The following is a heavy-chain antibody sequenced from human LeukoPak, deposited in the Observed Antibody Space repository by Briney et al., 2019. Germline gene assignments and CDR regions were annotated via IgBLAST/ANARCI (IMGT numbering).Heavy chain of an antibody. Sequence: PGGSLRLSCAASGFTFSGFSMHWVRQAPGKGLEWVAVIWYDGSNKYYADSVKGRFTISRDNPKNTLYVQMNSLRAEDTAAYYCARGRGADYGGNSGYFDYWGQGTLVTVSS. J-gene: IGHJ4*02. CDR2: IWYDGSNK. CDR3: ARGRGADYGGNSGYFDY. V-gene: IGHV3-33*01. CDR1: GFTFSGFS. D-gene: IGHD4-23*01.